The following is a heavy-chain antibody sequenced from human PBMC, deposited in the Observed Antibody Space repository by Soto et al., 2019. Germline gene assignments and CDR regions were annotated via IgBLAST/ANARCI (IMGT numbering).Heavy chain of an antibody. V-gene: IGHV5-51*01. CDR2: INPGDSDI. CDR1: GYSFTTYW. Sequence: GESLKISCNGSGYSFTTYWIAWVRQMPGKGLELMGIINPGDSDIRYSPSFQGQVTLSVDRSTSTAYLQWSSLKASDTAMYYCARHEQYYYHYYGMDAWGQGTTVTVSS. J-gene: IGHJ6*02. CDR3: ARHEQYYYHYYGMDA.